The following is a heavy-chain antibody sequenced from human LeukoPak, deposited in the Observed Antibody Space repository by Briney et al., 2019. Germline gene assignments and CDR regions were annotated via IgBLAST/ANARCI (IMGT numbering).Heavy chain of an antibody. Sequence: GGSLRLSCAASGFSVSSNYMTWVRQAPGKGLEWGSVIYSSGNTYYADSVKGRFTMSRDSSKNTLYLQMNSLIAEDTAVYYCASKIGYWGQGTLVTVSS. V-gene: IGHV3-53*01. CDR1: GFSVSSNY. CDR3: ASKIGY. J-gene: IGHJ4*02. CDR2: IYSSGNT.